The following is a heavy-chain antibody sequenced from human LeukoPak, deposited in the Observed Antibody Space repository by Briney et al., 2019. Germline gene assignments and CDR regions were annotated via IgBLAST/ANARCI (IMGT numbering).Heavy chain of an antibody. V-gene: IGHV3-7*03. D-gene: IGHD3-16*01. CDR2: IREDGSEK. CDR1: GFIFKDYW. J-gene: IGHJ5*02. Sequence: GGSLRLSCAASGFIFKDYWMIWVRQAPGKGLEWVGSIREDGSEKYYVDSVKGRFTISRDNAKNSLYLQMNTLRAEDTAMYYCAKDAQPRSRWFDPWGQGTLVTVSS. CDR3: AKDAQPRSRWFDP.